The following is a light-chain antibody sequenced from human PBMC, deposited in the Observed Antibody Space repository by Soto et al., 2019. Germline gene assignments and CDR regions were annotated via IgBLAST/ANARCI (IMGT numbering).Light chain of an antibody. Sequence: DIQMTQSPSSLSASVGDRVTITCRASQGIANDLGWYQQKPGKVPKLLSYAASSLQSGVPSRFSGSGSGTEFTLTISSLQPEDFATYYCLQHNSYPITFGQGTRLEIK. CDR3: LQHNSYPIT. J-gene: IGKJ5*01. V-gene: IGKV1-17*01. CDR2: AAS. CDR1: QGIAND.